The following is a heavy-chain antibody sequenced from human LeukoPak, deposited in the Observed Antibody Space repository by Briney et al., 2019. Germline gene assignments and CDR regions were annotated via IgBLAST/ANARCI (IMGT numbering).Heavy chain of an antibody. CDR2: ISSSGSYI. Sequence: GGSLRLSCAVSGFTFDSYSMNWVRQAPGKGLEWVSFISSSGSYIYYADSVKGRFTISRDNAKNSLYLQMNSLRAEDTAVYYCARSFYDILIGYYQYFDYWGQGTLVTVSS. V-gene: IGHV3-21*01. J-gene: IGHJ4*02. CDR3: ARSFYDILIGYYQYFDY. D-gene: IGHD3-9*01. CDR1: GFTFDSYS.